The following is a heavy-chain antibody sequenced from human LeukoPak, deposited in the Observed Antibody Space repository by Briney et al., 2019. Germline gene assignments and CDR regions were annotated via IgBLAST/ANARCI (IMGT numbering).Heavy chain of an antibody. CDR3: ARHLSGSSWFDP. CDR2: MHYTGNT. J-gene: IGHJ5*02. D-gene: IGHD1-26*01. V-gene: IGHV4-38-2*01. Sequence: SETLSLTCAVSGYSISSGYYWGWIRQPPGKGLEWVAYMHYTGNTYYNSSLKSRLTTSVDTSKNQFSLRLTFVTAADTAMYYCARHLSGSSWFDPWGQGTLVTVSS. CDR1: GYSISSGYY.